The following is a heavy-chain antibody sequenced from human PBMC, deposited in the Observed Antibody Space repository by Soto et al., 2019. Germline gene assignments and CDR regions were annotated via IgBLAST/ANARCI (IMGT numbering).Heavy chain of an antibody. D-gene: IGHD1-1*01. CDR2: ISYDGSNK. CDR3: AKSVVHDNYFED. CDR1: GFTFSSYG. Sequence: GGSLRLSCAASGFTFSSYGMHWFRQAPGKGLEWVAVISYDGSNKYYADSVKGRFTISRDNSKNTLYLQMNSLRAEDTAVYYCAKSVVHDNYFEDWGQGTLVSVSS. J-gene: IGHJ4*02. V-gene: IGHV3-30*18.